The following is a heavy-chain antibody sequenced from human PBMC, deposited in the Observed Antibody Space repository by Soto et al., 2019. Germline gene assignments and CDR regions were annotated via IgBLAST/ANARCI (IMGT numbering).Heavy chain of an antibody. D-gene: IGHD6-13*01. CDR3: ARALAAAGTTSSYYYYYYGMDV. J-gene: IGHJ6*02. CDR2: IWYDGSNK. Sequence: GALRLSSAASGLTFSSYGMHLVRQAPGKGLEWVAVIWYDGSNKYYADSVKGRFTISRDNSKNTLYLQMNSLRAEDTAVYYCARALAAAGTTSSYYYYYYGMDVWGQGTTVTVSS. V-gene: IGHV3-33*01. CDR1: GLTFSSYG.